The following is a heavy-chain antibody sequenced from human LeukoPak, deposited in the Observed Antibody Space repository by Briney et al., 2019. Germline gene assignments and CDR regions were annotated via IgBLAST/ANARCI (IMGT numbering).Heavy chain of an antibody. Sequence: GESLKISCKGSGYSFTSYWISWVRQMPGKGLEWMGRIDPSDSYTNYSPSFQGHVTISPDKSISTAYLQWSSLKASDTAMYYCARLEPAAPYYYYGMDVWGKGTTVTVSS. D-gene: IGHD2-2*01. CDR1: GYSFTSYW. V-gene: IGHV5-10-1*01. CDR3: ARLEPAAPYYYYGMDV. CDR2: IDPSDSYT. J-gene: IGHJ6*04.